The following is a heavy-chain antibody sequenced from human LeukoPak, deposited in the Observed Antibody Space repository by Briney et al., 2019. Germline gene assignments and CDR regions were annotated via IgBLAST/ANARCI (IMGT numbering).Heavy chain of an antibody. CDR3: ARGGVTIFGVVTSNWFDP. CDR2: INPSVGST. Sequence: ASVKVSCKASGYTFTSYYMHSVRQAPGQGLEWMGIINPSVGSTSYAQKFQGRVTMTTDTSTSTVYMELSSLRSEDTAVYYCARGGVTIFGVVTSNWFDPWGQGTLVTVSS. D-gene: IGHD3-3*01. V-gene: IGHV1-46*01. J-gene: IGHJ5*02. CDR1: GYTFTSYY.